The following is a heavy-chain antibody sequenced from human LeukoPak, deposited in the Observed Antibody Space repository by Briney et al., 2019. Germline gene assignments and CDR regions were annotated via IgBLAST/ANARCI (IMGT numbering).Heavy chain of an antibody. CDR2: IYSGGST. J-gene: IGHJ4*02. Sequence: PGGSLRLSCAASGFTVSGNYMSWVRQAPGKGLEWVSVIYSGGSTYYADSVKGRFTISRDNSKNTLYLQMNSLRAEDTAVYYCASVRWYYDFWSGYYFDYWGQGTLVTVSP. CDR3: ASVRWYYDFWSGYYFDY. D-gene: IGHD3-3*01. CDR1: GFTVSGNY. V-gene: IGHV3-66*02.